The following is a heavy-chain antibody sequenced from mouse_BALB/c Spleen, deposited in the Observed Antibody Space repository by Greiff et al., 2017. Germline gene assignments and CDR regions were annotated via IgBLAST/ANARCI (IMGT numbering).Heavy chain of an antibody. V-gene: IGHV5-17*02. CDR3: ARSTATGYFDY. Sequence: EVKLVESGGGLVQPGGSRKLSCAASGFTFSSFGMHWVRQAPEKGLEWVAYISSGSSTIYYADTVKGRFTISRDNPKNTLFLQMTRLRSEDTAMYYCARSTATGYFDYWGQGTTLTVSS. CDR1: GFTFSSFG. D-gene: IGHD1-1*01. J-gene: IGHJ2*01. CDR2: ISSGSSTI.